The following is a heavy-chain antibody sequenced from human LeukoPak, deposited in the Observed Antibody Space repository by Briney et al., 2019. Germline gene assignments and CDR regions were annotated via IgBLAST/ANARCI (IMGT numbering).Heavy chain of an antibody. J-gene: IGHJ4*02. CDR3: ARCIYGDYTLYYFDY. Sequence: GGSLRLSCAASGFTFDDYAMHWVRQAPGKGLEWVANIKQDGSEKYYVDSVKGRFTISRDNAKNSLYLQMNSLRAEDTAVYYCARCIYGDYTLYYFDYWGQGTLVTVSS. CDR2: IKQDGSEK. D-gene: IGHD4-17*01. CDR1: GFTFDDYA. V-gene: IGHV3-7*01.